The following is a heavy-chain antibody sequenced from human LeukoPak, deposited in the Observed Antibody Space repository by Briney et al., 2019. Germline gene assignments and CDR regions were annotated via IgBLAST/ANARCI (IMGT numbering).Heavy chain of an antibody. Sequence: GGSLRLSCAASGFTFSSYAMSWVRQAPGKGLEWVANIKQDGSEKYYVDSVKGRFTISRDNAKNSLYLQMNSLRAEDTAVYYCARGSRLRDAFDIWGQGTMVTVSS. D-gene: IGHD5-12*01. J-gene: IGHJ3*02. CDR2: IKQDGSEK. CDR1: GFTFSSYA. CDR3: ARGSRLRDAFDI. V-gene: IGHV3-7*01.